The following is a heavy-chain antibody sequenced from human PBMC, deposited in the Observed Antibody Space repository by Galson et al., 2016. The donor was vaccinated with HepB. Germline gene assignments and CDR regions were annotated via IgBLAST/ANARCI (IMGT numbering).Heavy chain of an antibody. V-gene: IGHV3-11*01. J-gene: IGHJ3*01. CDR3: ARDLPDDSVEYFDVFDL. Sequence: SLRLSCAASGFTFSDYYMNWIRQAPGKGLEWVSYISSGGDSMLYADPVRGRFTISRDNAKKSLYLQMSNLRADDTAVYYCARDLPDDSVEYFDVFDLWGQGTMVTVSS. CDR2: ISSGGDSM. D-gene: IGHD4-17*01. CDR1: GFTFSDYY.